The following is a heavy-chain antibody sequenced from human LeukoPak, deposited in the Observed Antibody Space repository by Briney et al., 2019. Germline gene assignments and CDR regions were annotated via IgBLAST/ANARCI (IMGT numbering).Heavy chain of an antibody. V-gene: IGHV1-18*01. CDR2: ISAYNGNT. Sequence: GASVTVSCKASGYTFTSYGISWVRQAPGQGLEWMGWISAYNGNTNYTQTLQGRVTITTDTSTSTAYMELRSLRSDDTAVYYCARGQDCSGGSCYNFDYWGQGTLVTVSS. J-gene: IGHJ4*02. CDR3: ARGQDCSGGSCYNFDY. CDR1: GYTFTSYG. D-gene: IGHD2-15*01.